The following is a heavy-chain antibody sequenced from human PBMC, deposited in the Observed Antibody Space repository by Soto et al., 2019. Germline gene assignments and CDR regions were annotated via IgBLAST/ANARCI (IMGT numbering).Heavy chain of an antibody. Sequence: QVQLVQSGAEVKKPGSSVTVSCKASGGTFGNSAISWVRQAPGQGLEWMGGIIPIFPTPVYAQKFQGRVTITADESTTTAYMELTSLKSEDTAVYYCARDKDRQQLGGNSYYGIDVWGQGTTVTVSS. CDR2: IIPIFPTP. V-gene: IGHV1-69*12. CDR1: GGTFGNSA. D-gene: IGHD2-15*01. J-gene: IGHJ6*02. CDR3: ARDKDRQQLGGNSYYGIDV.